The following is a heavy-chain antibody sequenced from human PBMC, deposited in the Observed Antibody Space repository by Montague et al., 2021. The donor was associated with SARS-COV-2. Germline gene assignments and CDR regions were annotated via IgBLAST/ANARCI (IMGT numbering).Heavy chain of an antibody. V-gene: IGHV3-64*02. J-gene: IGHJ4*02. CDR2: ISHDGGTT. CDR1: GFTFSTYA. Sequence: SLRLSCAVSGFTFSTYAMHWVRQAPGKGLEYVSAISHDGGTTYYADSVQGRFTISRDNSKNTLYLQMGSLRAEDMAVYYCARVTQWLGSYFDHWGQGTLVTVSS. CDR3: ARVTQWLGSYFDH. D-gene: IGHD6-19*01.